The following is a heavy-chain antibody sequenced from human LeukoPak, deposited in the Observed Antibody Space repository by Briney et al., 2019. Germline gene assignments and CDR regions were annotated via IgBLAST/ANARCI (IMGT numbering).Heavy chain of an antibody. V-gene: IGHV3-21*01. Sequence: IPGGSLRLSCAASGFTFSSYSMNWVRQAPGKGLEWVSSISSSSSYIDYADSVKGRFTISRDNSKNTLYLQMDSLRAEDMAVYYCARDRDYGDYHDAFDIWGQGTVVTVSS. J-gene: IGHJ3*02. CDR3: ARDRDYGDYHDAFDI. CDR2: ISSSSSYI. CDR1: GFTFSSYS. D-gene: IGHD4-17*01.